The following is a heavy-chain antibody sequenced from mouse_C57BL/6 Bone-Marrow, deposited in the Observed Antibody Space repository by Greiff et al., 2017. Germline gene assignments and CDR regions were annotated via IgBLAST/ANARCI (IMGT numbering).Heavy chain of an antibody. J-gene: IGHJ4*01. D-gene: IGHD1-1*02. Sequence: QVHVKQSGPGLVQPSQSLSITCTVSGFSLTSYGVHWVRQSPGKGLEWLGVIWSGGSTDYNAAFISRLSISKDNSKSQVSFKMNSLQADDTAIYYCARRGLCGYYAMDYWGQGTSVTVSS. CDR2: IWSGGST. CDR1: GFSLTSYG. V-gene: IGHV2-2*01. CDR3: ARRGLCGYYAMDY.